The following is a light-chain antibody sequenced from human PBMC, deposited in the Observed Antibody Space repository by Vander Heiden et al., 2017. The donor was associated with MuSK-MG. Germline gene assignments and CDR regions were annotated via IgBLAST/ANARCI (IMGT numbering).Light chain of an antibody. CDR2: DVS. J-gene: IGLJ2*01. CDR1: SSDVGGYNY. CDR3: SSYTSSSTLV. V-gene: IGLV2-14*03. Sequence: QSALTQPASVSGSPGQPITSSCTGTSSDVGGYNYVSWYQQHPGKAPKLMIYDVSNRPSGVSNRFSGSKSGNTASLTISGLQAEDEADYYCSSYTSSSTLVFGGGTKLTVL.